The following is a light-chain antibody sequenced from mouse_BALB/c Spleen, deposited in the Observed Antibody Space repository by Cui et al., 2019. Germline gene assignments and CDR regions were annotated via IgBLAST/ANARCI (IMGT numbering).Light chain of an antibody. CDR3: MQHLEYPYT. CDR2: RMA. V-gene: IGKV2-137*01. Sequence: DIVMTQAAASVPVTPSGSVSNSCRSSKSLLHSYGTTYFYCCLHRPGQSPQLLIYRMAHLASGVPDRFSGRGSGTAFTLRISRVEAEDVGVYYCMQHLEYPYTFGGGTKLEIK. CDR1: KSLLHSYGTTY. J-gene: IGKJ2*01.